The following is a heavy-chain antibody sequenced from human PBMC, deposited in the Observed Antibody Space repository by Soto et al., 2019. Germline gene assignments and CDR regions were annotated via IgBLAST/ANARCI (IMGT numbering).Heavy chain of an antibody. V-gene: IGHV1-46*01. J-gene: IGHJ6*02. Sequence: ASVKVSCKASGYTFTSYYMHWVRQAPGQGLEWMGIINPSGGSTSYAQKFQGRVTMTRDTSTSTVYMELSSLRSEDTAVYYCARDWTAAADYYYYGMDVWGQGTTVTVSS. CDR3: ARDWTAAADYYYYGMDV. CDR2: INPSGGST. D-gene: IGHD6-13*01. CDR1: GYTFTSYY.